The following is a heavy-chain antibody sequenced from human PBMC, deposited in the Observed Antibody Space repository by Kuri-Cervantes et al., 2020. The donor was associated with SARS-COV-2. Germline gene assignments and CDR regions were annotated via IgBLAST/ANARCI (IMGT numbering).Heavy chain of an antibody. CDR1: GGSFSGYY. CDR3: AGGGVVPVSFDY. J-gene: IGHJ4*02. Sequence: SETLSLTCAVYGGSFSGYYWGWTRQPPGKGLEWIGSIYHSGSTYYNPSLKSRVTISVDTSKNQFSLKLSSVTAADTAVYYCAGGGVVPVSFDYWGQGTLVTVSS. D-gene: IGHD2-21*01. V-gene: IGHV4-34*01. CDR2: IYHSGST.